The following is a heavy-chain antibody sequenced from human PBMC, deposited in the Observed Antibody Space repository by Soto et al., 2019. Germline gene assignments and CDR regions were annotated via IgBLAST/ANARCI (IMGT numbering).Heavy chain of an antibody. CDR2: IYYSGRT. D-gene: IGHD1-1*01. CDR1: GDSLSSPTYY. J-gene: IGHJ6*02. V-gene: IGHV4-61*01. Sequence: SETLSLTCTVSGDSLSSPTYYWTWIRQPPGKGLEWIAHIYYSGRTIYNPSLQSRVAISVDTSKNQFYLELNSVTAADTAVYFCARETNETEYYYGLDLWGQGTTVTLSS. CDR3: ARETNETEYYYGLDL.